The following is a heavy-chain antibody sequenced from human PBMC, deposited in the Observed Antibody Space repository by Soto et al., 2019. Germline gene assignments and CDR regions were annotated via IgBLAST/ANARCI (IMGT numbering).Heavy chain of an antibody. V-gene: IGHV1-8*01. CDR1: EYTFTSYE. CDR2: MNPNSGNT. J-gene: IGHJ4*02. Sequence: VQLVQSGAEVKKPGASVKVSCKASEYTFTSYEINWVRQTTGQGLEWMGWMNPNSGNTGYAQKFQGRVTMTRNTSISTAYMELSSLRSEATALYYCARGRPDYGDYWGQGTLVTVSS. CDR3: ARGRPDYGDY.